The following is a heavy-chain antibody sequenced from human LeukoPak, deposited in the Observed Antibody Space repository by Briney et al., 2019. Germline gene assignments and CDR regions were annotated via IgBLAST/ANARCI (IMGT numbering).Heavy chain of an antibody. CDR2: IYYSGST. Sequence: PSETLSLTCTVSGVSISSSNSYWGWIRQPPGKGLEWIGSIYYSGSTYYNPSLKSRVTISVDTSKNQFSLKLSSVTAADTAVYYCARIYIVGARSIYWGQGTLVTVSS. J-gene: IGHJ4*02. D-gene: IGHD1-26*01. CDR3: ARIYIVGARSIY. V-gene: IGHV4-39*07. CDR1: GVSISSSNSY.